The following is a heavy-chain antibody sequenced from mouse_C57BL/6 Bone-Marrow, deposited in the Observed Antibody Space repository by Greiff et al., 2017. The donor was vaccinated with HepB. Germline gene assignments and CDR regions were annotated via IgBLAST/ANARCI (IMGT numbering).Heavy chain of an antibody. CDR2: ISSGSSTI. V-gene: IGHV5-17*01. Sequence: EVMLVESGGGLVKPGGSLKLSCAASGFTFSDYGMHWVRQAPEKGLEWVAYISSGSSTIYYADTVKGRFTISRDNAKNNLFLQMTSLRSEDTAMYYCARQGYYYGSSYWYFDVWGTGTTVTVSS. D-gene: IGHD1-1*01. J-gene: IGHJ1*03. CDR3: ARQGYYYGSSYWYFDV. CDR1: GFTFSDYG.